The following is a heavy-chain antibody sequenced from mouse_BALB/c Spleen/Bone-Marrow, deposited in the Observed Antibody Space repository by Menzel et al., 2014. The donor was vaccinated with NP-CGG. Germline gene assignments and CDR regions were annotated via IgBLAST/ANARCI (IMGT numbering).Heavy chain of an antibody. D-gene: IGHD1-2*01. Sequence: EVKVVESGGGLVQPGGSRKLSCAASGFTFSSFGMHWVRQAPEKGLEWVAYINGGSNTIYYADTVKGRFTISRDNPKNTLFLQMTSLRSEDTAMYCCARGTTALRYFDVWGAGTTATVSS. CDR1: GFTFSSFG. CDR3: ARGTTALRYFDV. V-gene: IGHV5-17*02. CDR2: INGGSNTI. J-gene: IGHJ1*01.